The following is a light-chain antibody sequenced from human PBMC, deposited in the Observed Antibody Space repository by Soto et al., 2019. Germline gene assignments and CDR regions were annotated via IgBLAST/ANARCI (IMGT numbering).Light chain of an antibody. V-gene: IGKV1-33*01. CDR3: QQYHTLVS. Sequence: DIQMTQSPSSLSASVGDRVTITCQASRDISKYLNWYQQKPGKAPKLLIYDASNLETGVTSRFSGSGSGTDFTFTISSLQSEDIATYYCQQYHTLVSFGGGTKVEIK. CDR2: DAS. J-gene: IGKJ4*01. CDR1: RDISKY.